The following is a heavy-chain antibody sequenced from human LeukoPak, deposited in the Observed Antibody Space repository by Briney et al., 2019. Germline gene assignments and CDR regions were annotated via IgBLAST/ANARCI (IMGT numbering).Heavy chain of an antibody. CDR1: GFTFSSFG. Sequence: GGSLRLSCAASGFTFSSFGMHWVRQAPGKGLEWVAVTSYDGSNKYYADSMKGRFTISRDNSKNTLYLQMNSLRVEDTAVYYCARLTYYYDSSGYPTPMGMDVWGQGTTVTVSS. J-gene: IGHJ6*02. V-gene: IGHV3-30*03. D-gene: IGHD3-22*01. CDR2: TSYDGSNK. CDR3: ARLTYYYDSSGYPTPMGMDV.